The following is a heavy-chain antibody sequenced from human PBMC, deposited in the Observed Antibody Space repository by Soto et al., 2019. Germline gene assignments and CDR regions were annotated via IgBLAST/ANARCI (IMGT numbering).Heavy chain of an antibody. D-gene: IGHD5-12*01. V-gene: IGHV3-74*01. CDR2: ISTGGSET. Sequence: GGSLRLTCEASGLTFSSSWMHWVRHAPGKGLVWVSRISTGGSETYYTDSVKGRFTISRDNARNTLYLQMDSLRAEDTAVYFYLRGYTGYGNFDYWGQGTLVTVSS. CDR1: GLTFSSSW. CDR3: LRGYTGYGNFDY. J-gene: IGHJ4*02.